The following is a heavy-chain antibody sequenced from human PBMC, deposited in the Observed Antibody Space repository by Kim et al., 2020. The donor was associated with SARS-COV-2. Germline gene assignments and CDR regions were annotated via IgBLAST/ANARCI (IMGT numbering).Heavy chain of an antibody. Sequence: SETLSLTCTVSGGSISSGSYYWSWIRQPAGKGLEWIGRIYTSGSTNYNPSLKSRVTISVDTSKNQFSLKLSSVTAADTAVYYCAREGQLLLWFGESPIWGQGTLVTVSS. CDR2: IYTSGST. V-gene: IGHV4-61*02. CDR3: AREGQLLLWFGESPI. J-gene: IGHJ4*02. D-gene: IGHD3-10*01. CDR1: GGSISSGSYY.